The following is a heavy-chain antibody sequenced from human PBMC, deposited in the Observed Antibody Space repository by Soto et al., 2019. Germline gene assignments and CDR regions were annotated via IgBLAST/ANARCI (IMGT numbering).Heavy chain of an antibody. CDR3: AKDLFPTSGQRFFFES. J-gene: IGHJ4*02. CDR1: GFSFSTYA. D-gene: IGHD2-21*01. CDR2: ILHDETP. Sequence: GGSLRLSCAASGFSFSTYAMTWVRQAPGRGLEWVSTILHDETPFYTDSVKGRFTISRDNVRGTLYLQMNGLRVEDAALYFCAKDLFPTSGQRFFFESWGQGSLVTVSS. V-gene: IGHV3-23*01.